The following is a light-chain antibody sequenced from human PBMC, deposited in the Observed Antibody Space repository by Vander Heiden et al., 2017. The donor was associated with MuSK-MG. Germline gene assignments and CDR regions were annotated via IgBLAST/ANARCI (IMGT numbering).Light chain of an antibody. CDR2: GIS. J-gene: IGKJ2*01. V-gene: IGKV1-39*01. CDR3: RRSDTDPHT. Sequence: DIQMTQSPSSLSASVGDRVTITCRASQSITRSLHWYQQKPGKAPNLLIYGISSSLSRVPSRYSGSASVRDFTLSIMIMHPEASTTSCCRRSDTDPHTLGPGTKLEIK. CDR1: QSITRS.